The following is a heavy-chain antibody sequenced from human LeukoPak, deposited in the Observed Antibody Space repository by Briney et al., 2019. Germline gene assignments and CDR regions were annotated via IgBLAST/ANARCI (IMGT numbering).Heavy chain of an antibody. D-gene: IGHD3-9*01. CDR3: AKDSGYYDILTGSPGDAFDI. V-gene: IGHV3-30*18. CDR1: GFTFSSYG. Sequence: GRSLRLSCAASGFTFSSYGMHWVRQAPGKGLEWVAVISYDGSNKYYADSVKGRFTISRDNSKNTLYLQMNSLRAEDTAVYYCAKDSGYYDILTGSPGDAFDIWGQGTMVTVSS. CDR2: ISYDGSNK. J-gene: IGHJ3*02.